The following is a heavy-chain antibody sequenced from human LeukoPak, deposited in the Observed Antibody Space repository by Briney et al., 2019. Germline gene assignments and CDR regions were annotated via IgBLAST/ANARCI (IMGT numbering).Heavy chain of an antibody. D-gene: IGHD2-2*01. CDR1: GYTFSGYA. V-gene: IGHV3-23*01. CDR2: ICGRGGST. CDR3: AKGGLVVPAALFDY. J-gene: IGHJ4*02. Sequence: PGGALRLSPAASGYTFSGYAMSCGREAPGKGLERVSAICGRGGSTYSADTVRGGFTVSRDNTQKTLYLQMNSLRAEDTAVYYCAKGGLVVPAALFDYWGQGTMVTVSS.